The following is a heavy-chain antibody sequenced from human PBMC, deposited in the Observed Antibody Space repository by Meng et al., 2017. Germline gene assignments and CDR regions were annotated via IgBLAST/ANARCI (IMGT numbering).Heavy chain of an antibody. D-gene: IGHD3-22*01. CDR3: ATSYYYDSSGYYWRIRTEYFQH. V-gene: IGHV4-34*01. CDR1: GRSCSSYY. CDR2: INHSGST. Sequence: QGQLATGVRGRSTPSATLALPGVCAGRSCSSYYWSLIRQPPGKGLEWIGEINHSGSTNYNPSLKSRVTISVDTSKNQFSLKLSSVTAADTAVYYCATSYYYDSSGYYWRIRTEYFQHWGQGTLVTVSS. J-gene: IGHJ1*01.